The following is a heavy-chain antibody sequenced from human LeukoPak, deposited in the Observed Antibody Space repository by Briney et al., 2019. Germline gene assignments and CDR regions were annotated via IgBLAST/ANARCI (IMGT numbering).Heavy chain of an antibody. V-gene: IGHV4-59*01. CDR3: ARAGAIATVTGMVFDY. CDR2: IYYSGST. CDR1: GGSISSYY. J-gene: IGHJ4*02. D-gene: IGHD4-17*01. Sequence: SETLSLTCTVSGGSISSYYWSWIRQPPGKGLEWIGYIYYSGSTNYNPSLKSRVTISVDTSKNQFSLKLSSVTAADTAVYYCARAGAIATVTGMVFDYWVQGTLVTVSS.